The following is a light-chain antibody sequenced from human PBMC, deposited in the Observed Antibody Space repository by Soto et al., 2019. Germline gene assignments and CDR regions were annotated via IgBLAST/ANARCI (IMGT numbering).Light chain of an antibody. CDR3: QQYGRA. CDR1: QSINTN. Sequence: ESVLTQSPDTLSLSPGERATVSCRASQSINTNLAWYQHKPGQTPRLLIYGASNRATGIPDRFSGSGSETDFALTISRLEPEDFAVYYCQQYGRAFGQGTKVEIK. V-gene: IGKV3-20*01. CDR2: GAS. J-gene: IGKJ1*01.